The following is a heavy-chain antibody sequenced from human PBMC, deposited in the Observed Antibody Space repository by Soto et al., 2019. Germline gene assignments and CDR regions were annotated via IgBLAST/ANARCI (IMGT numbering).Heavy chain of an antibody. CDR2: ISSSSSYI. J-gene: IGHJ6*02. D-gene: IGHD6-13*01. CDR1: GFTFSRYS. Sequence: EVQLVESGGGLVKPGGSLRLSCAASGFTFSRYSMNWVRQAPGKGLEWVSSISSSSSYIYYADSVKGRFTISRDNAKNSLYLQMNSLRAEDTAVYYCARVNLDSSSWYNPTTYYYYYGMDVWGQGTTVTVSS. CDR3: ARVNLDSSSWYNPTTYYYYYGMDV. V-gene: IGHV3-21*01.